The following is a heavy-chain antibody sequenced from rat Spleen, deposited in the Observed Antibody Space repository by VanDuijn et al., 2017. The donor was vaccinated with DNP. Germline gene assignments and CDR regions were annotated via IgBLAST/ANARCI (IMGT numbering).Heavy chain of an antibody. Sequence: EVQLQESGPGLVKPSLSLSLTCSVTGYSITSNYWAWIRKFPGNKMEWMGYISYSGSTGFNPSLKSRISITRDTSQNQFFLQLNSVTTGDTATYYCARGLNYGGYIYSWYFDFWGPGTMVTVSS. CDR3: ARGLNYGGYIYSWYFDF. D-gene: IGHD1-11*01. J-gene: IGHJ1*01. CDR1: GYSITSNY. V-gene: IGHV3-1*01. CDR2: ISYSGST.